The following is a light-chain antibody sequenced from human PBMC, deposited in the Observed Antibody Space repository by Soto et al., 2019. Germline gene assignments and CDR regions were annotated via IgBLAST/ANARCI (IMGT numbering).Light chain of an antibody. CDR2: GAS. CDR3: QQYGSSPRT. CDR1: QSVSSSY. J-gene: IGKJ1*01. Sequence: EILLTQSPCTLSLSPGERATLSCRASQSVSSSYLAWYQQKPGQAPRLLIYGASSRATGIPDRFSGSGSGTEFTLTISRLEPEYFEVYYCQQYGSSPRTFGQGTKVDIK. V-gene: IGKV3-20*01.